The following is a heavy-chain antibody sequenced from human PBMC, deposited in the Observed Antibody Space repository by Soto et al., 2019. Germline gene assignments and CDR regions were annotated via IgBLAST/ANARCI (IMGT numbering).Heavy chain of an antibody. CDR3: AKASYDSVYDAFDI. Sequence: EVQLVESGGGLVQPGRSLRLSCAASGFTFDDYAMHWVRQAPGKGLEWVSGISWNSGSIGYADSVKGRFTISRDNAKNSLYLQMNSLRAEDTALYYCAKASYDSVYDAFDIWGQGTMVTVSS. V-gene: IGHV3-9*01. CDR2: ISWNSGSI. D-gene: IGHD3-22*01. J-gene: IGHJ3*02. CDR1: GFTFDDYA.